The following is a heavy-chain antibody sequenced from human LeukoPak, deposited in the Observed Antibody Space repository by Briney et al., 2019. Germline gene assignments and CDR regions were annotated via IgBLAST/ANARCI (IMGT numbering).Heavy chain of an antibody. CDR3: ARSWAHYDY. J-gene: IGHJ4*02. V-gene: IGHV3-7*01. CDR1: GFTFSNYW. D-gene: IGHD6-13*01. Sequence: PGGSLRLSRAASGFTFSNYWMSWVRQAPGKGLEWVADIKEDGSEKYYVDSMKGRFTISRDNAKNSLYLQLNSLRADDTAVYYCARSWAHYDYWGQGTLVTVSS. CDR2: IKEDGSEK.